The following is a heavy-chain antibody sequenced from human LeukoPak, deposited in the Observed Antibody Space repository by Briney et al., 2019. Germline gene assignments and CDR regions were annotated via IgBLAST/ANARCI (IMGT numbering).Heavy chain of an antibody. Sequence: ASVRVSCKASGYPFSAHFLNWVRQAPGQGLEWMGNIDTTTGNPRYAQDFTGRFVFSLDTSVGTAYLQITSLKADDTAAYYCVRGTPTPGMDYWGQGTQVTVSS. D-gene: IGHD3-10*01. J-gene: IGHJ4*02. CDR1: GYPFSAHF. CDR2: IDTTTGNP. CDR3: VRGTPTPGMDY. V-gene: IGHV7-4-1*02.